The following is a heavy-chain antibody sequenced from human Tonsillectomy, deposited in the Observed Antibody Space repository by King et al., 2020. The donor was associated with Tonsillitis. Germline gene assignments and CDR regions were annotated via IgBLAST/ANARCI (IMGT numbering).Heavy chain of an antibody. V-gene: IGHV3-33*05. CDR2: ISYDGSNK. CDR3: ARDVSCAWFFDY. D-gene: IGHD6-19*01. Sequence: VQLVESGGGVVQPGRSLRLSCAASGFTFSSYGMHWVRQAPGKGLEWVTVISYDGSNKYYADSVKGRFTISRDNSKNTLYLQMNSLRAEDTALYYCARDVSCAWFFDYWGQGTLVTVSS. J-gene: IGHJ4*02. CDR1: GFTFSSYG.